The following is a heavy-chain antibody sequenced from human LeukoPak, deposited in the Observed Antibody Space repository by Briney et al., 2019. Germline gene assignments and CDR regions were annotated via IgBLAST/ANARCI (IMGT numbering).Heavy chain of an antibody. D-gene: IGHD6-19*01. Sequence: GGSLRLSCAGSGLTVSSNCMSWVRQAPGQELEWVSVIYSDSKTNYADSVKGRFTISRDNSRNTLYLQMNSLRAEDTGVYYCAKGDSSGWYESNWFDPWGQGTLVTVSS. CDR1: GLTVSSNC. J-gene: IGHJ5*02. V-gene: IGHV3-53*01. CDR3: AKGDSSGWYESNWFDP. CDR2: IYSDSKT.